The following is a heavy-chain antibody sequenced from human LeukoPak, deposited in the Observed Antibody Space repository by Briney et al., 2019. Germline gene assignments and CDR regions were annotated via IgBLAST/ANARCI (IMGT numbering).Heavy chain of an antibody. CDR2: INHSGST. CDR1: GGSFSGYY. V-gene: IGHV4-34*01. Sequence: SETLSLTCAVYGGSFSGYYWSWIRQPPGKGLEWIGEINHSGSTNYNPSLKSRVTISVDTSKNQFSLKLSSVTAADTAVYYCARLKPWGDYWGQGTLVTVSS. D-gene: IGHD3-16*01. J-gene: IGHJ4*02. CDR3: ARLKPWGDY.